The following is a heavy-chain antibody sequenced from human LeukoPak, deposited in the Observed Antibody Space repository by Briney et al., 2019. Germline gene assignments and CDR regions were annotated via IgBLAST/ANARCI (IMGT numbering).Heavy chain of an antibody. CDR3: ARDYYDSSGYYTV. V-gene: IGHV3-74*01. CDR1: GFTFSTHW. J-gene: IGHJ4*02. CDR2: INSDGSSK. D-gene: IGHD3-22*01. Sequence: GGSLRLSCAASGFTFSTHWMYWVRQAPGKGLAWVSRINSDGSSKSYADSVKGRFTISRDNAKNTLYLQMNSLRAEDTAVYYCARDYYDSSGYYTVWGQGTLVTVSS.